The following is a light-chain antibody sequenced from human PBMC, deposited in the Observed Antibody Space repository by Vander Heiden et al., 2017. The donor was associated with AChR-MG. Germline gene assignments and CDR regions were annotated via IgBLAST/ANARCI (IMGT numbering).Light chain of an antibody. CDR3: QQFGNSPLT. V-gene: IGKV3-20*01. CDR1: QSVSNNL. CDR2: DAA. J-gene: IGKJ4*01. Sequence: EIVLTQSPVILSLSPGERATLSCRASQSVSNNLLAWYQQKPGQAPRLIIYDAANRATGIPDMFSGSGSGTDFTLSISRLEPEDFAVYYCQQFGNSPLTFGGGTKVE.